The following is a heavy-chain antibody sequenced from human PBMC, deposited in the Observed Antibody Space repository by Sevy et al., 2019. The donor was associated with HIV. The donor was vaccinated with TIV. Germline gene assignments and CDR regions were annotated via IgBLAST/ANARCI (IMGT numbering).Heavy chain of an antibody. Sequence: SETLSLTCTVSGGSLNTYGWSWIRQPPGKGLEWIGYAYYNGGTNYNPSLKSRLTILEGTSERQFSLQLSSVTPADTAVYYCGRDNWGSIDYWGQGVLVTVSS. D-gene: IGHD7-27*01. V-gene: IGHV4-59*01. CDR1: GGSLNTYG. CDR2: AYYNGGT. CDR3: GRDNWGSIDY. J-gene: IGHJ4*02.